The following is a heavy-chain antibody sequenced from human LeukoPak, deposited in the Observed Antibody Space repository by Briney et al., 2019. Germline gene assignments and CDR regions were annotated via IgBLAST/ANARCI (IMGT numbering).Heavy chain of an antibody. CDR2: ISSSSSYI. D-gene: IGHD6-19*01. V-gene: IGHV3-21*04. J-gene: IGHJ4*02. CDR1: GFTFSSYS. CDR3: AKDKAVAGKGYFDY. Sequence: GGSLRLSCAASGFTFSSYSMNWVRQAPGKGLEWVSSISSSSSYIYYADSVKGRLTISRDNAKNSLYLQMNSLRAEDTALYYCAKDKAVAGKGYFDYWGQGTLVTVSS.